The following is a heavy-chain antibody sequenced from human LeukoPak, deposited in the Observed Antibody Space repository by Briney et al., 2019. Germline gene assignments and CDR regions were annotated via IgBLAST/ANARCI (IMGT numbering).Heavy chain of an antibody. J-gene: IGHJ3*02. D-gene: IGHD3-10*01. CDR1: GFTFSSYA. CDR3: AKIGVRFSWAFDI. V-gene: IGHV3-23*01. Sequence: GGSLRLSCAASGFTFSSYAMSWVRQAPGKGLEWVSAISGSGGSTYYADSLKGRFTISRDNPKDTLYLQMNSLRAEDTAVYYCAKIGVRFSWAFDIWGQGTMVTVSS. CDR2: ISGSGGST.